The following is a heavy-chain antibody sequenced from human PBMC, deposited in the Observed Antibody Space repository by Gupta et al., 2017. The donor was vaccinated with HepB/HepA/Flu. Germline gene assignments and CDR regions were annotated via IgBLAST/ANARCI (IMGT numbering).Heavy chain of an antibody. CDR3: AKKRAMPTSGVTIRDFDY. CDR1: GFTFCTYA. V-gene: IGHV3-23*01. J-gene: IGHJ4*02. Sequence: EVQVLESGGGLVQPGGSLILSCAASGFTFCTYAMGWVRQAPGQGLEWVSILSGDSITTFYADSVRGRFTISRDNSKNTLYLQMDSLRAEDTAIYYCAKKRAMPTSGVTIRDFDYWGQGTLVTVSS. D-gene: IGHD3-3*01. CDR2: LSGDSITT.